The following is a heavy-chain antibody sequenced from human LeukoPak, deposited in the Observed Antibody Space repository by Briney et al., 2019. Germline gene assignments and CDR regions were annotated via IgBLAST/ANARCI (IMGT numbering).Heavy chain of an antibody. CDR1: GFTFHEHD. V-gene: IGHV3-43*02. J-gene: IGHJ4*02. CDR3: AKRSGSPHNFDY. Sequence: PGGSLRLSCEASGFTFHEHDMDWVRHAPGEGLEWVSLISGDGGNKHYAGSVKGRFTVSRDNSKNFLFLQLNSLRSEDTALYFCAKRSGSPHNFDYWGQGAQVTVSS. D-gene: IGHD1-1*01. CDR2: ISGDGGNK.